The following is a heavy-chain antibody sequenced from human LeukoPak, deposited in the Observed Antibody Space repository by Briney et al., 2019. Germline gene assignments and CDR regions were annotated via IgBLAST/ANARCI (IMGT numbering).Heavy chain of an antibody. V-gene: IGHV3-23*01. D-gene: IGHD5-18*01. Sequence: GGSLRLSCAASGFTFSSYAMSWVRQAPGKGLEWVSAISGSGGSTYYADSVKGRFTISRDNSKNTLYLQMNSLRAEDTAVYYCANPTGRGYSYGGGYFDYWGQGTLVTVSS. CDR2: ISGSGGST. CDR1: GFTFSSYA. CDR3: ANPTGRGYSYGGGYFDY. J-gene: IGHJ4*02.